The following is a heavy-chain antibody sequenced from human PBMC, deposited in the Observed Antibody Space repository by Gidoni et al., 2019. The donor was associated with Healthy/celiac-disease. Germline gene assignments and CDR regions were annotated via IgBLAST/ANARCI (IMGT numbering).Heavy chain of an antibody. CDR2: KSYDGSNK. D-gene: IGHD6-19*01. Sequence: QVQLVESGGGVVQPGRSLRLSCAASGFTFSRDGMHWDRQAPGKGLGWVAVKSYDGSNKYYADSVKGRFTISRDNSKNTLYLQMNSLRAEDTAVYYCAKYLQGSGWGLDYWGQGTLVTVSS. CDR1: GFTFSRDG. J-gene: IGHJ4*02. V-gene: IGHV3-30*18. CDR3: AKYLQGSGWGLDY.